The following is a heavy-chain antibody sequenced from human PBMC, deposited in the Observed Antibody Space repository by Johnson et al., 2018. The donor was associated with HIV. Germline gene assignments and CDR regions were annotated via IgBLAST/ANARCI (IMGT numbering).Heavy chain of an antibody. CDR2: IAASGDST. J-gene: IGHJ3*02. Sequence: VQLVETGGGLIQPGGSLRLSCAASGFTVSSNYMTWVRQAPGKGLEWVSLIAASGDSTYYADSVRGRFTISRDNSKNTLYLQMNSLRAEDTAVYYCVNWAYYYGSGYAFDIWGRGTMVTVSS. V-gene: IGHV3-53*02. CDR3: VNWAYYYGSGYAFDI. D-gene: IGHD3-10*01. CDR1: GFTVSSNY.